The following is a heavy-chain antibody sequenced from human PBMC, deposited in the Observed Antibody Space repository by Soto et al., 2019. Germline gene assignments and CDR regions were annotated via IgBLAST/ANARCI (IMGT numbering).Heavy chain of an antibody. V-gene: IGHV1-2*04. J-gene: IGHJ4*02. CDR2: INPNSGGT. CDR3: VTARTPPAYCGGDCSSPFDY. Sequence: ASVKVSCKASGYTFTGYYMHWVRQAPGQGLEWMGWINPNSGGTNYAQKFRGWVTMTRDTSISTAYMELSRLTSDDTAVYYCVTARTPPAYCGGDCSSPFDYWGQGTLVTVSS. D-gene: IGHD2-21*01. CDR1: GYTFTGYY.